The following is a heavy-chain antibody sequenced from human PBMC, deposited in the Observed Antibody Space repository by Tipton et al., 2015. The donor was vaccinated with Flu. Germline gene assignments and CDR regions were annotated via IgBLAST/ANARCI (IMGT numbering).Heavy chain of an antibody. CDR2: INHSGST. CDR3: ARGSKYGWDYFDY. J-gene: IGHJ4*02. CDR1: GGSFSGYY. D-gene: IGHD3-10*01. V-gene: IGHV4-34*01. Sequence: TLSLTCAVYGGSFSGYYWSWIRQPPGKGLEWIGEINHSGSTNYNPSLKSRVTISVDTSKNQFSLKLSSVTAADTAVYYCARGSKYGWDYFDYWGQGTLVTVSS.